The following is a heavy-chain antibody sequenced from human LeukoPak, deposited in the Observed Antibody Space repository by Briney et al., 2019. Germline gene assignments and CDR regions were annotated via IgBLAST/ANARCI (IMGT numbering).Heavy chain of an antibody. CDR3: AKDHGGYCSGGSCYYFDY. J-gene: IGHJ4*02. Sequence: GGSLRLSCAASGFTFSSYSMNWVRQAPGKGLEWVSAISGSGGSTYYADSVKGRFTISRDNSKNTLYLQMNSLRAEDTAVYYCAKDHGGYCSGGSCYYFDYWGQGTLVTVSS. CDR2: ISGSGGST. CDR1: GFTFSSYS. V-gene: IGHV3-23*01. D-gene: IGHD2-15*01.